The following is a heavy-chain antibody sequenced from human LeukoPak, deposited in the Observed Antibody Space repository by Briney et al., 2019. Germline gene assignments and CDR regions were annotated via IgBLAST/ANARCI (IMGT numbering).Heavy chain of an antibody. V-gene: IGHV3-48*02. CDR3: ARGKIGYYYGDYDGY. J-gene: IGHJ4*02. CDR1: GFTFSSYD. D-gene: IGHD4-17*01. CDR2: INTISSTK. Sequence: GGSLRLSCAASGFTFSSYDMNWVRQAPGKGLEWVSYINTISSTKYYADSVKGRFTISRDNAKNSLSLQMNSLRDKDTAVYYCARGKIGYYYGDYDGYWGQGTLVTVSS.